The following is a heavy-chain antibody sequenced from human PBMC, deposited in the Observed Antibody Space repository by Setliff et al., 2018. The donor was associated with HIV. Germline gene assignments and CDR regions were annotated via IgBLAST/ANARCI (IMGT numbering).Heavy chain of an antibody. CDR2: INTDGSSI. Sequence: PGGSLRLSCVASGFTFSNYWMHWVRQAPGKGLVWVSRINTDGSSISYADSVRGRFTISRDNAKNTLYLQMTSLRAEDTAVYYCARGPQYNFWGGYLGLWGRGTLVTVSS. CDR3: ARGPQYNFWGGYLGL. CDR1: GFTFSNYW. J-gene: IGHJ4*02. V-gene: IGHV3-74*01. D-gene: IGHD3-3*01.